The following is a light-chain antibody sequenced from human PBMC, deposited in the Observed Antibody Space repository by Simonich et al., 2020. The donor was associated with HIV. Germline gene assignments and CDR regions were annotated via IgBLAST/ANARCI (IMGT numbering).Light chain of an antibody. CDR3: QHYYSTPRT. CDR2: WAS. V-gene: IGKV4-1*01. J-gene: IGKJ1*01. CDR1: QSLLYRSNNRHY. Sequence: DIVMTQSPDSLAVSLGERATLNCKSSQSLLYRSNNRHYLTWYQQKTGQPPKLLIYWASTRESVVPDRISGSGSGTDVTLTILSLQAEDVALYYCQHYYSTPRTFGQGTKVEIK.